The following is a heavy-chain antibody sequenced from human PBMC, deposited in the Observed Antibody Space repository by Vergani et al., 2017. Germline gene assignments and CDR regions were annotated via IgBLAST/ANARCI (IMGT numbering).Heavy chain of an antibody. CDR2: LNGSHP. CDR3: ARETRDTPSSLDY. Sequence: EVQLLESGGGLVQPGGSLRLTCAASEFTFSNYAMNWVRQAPGKGLEWVSSLNGSHPYYTDSVRGRFTISKDISKNTLYLQMNSLRGDDTAVYYCARETRDTPSSLDYWGQGTLVTVSS. J-gene: IGHJ4*02. D-gene: IGHD5-24*01. V-gene: IGHV3-23*01. CDR1: EFTFSNYA.